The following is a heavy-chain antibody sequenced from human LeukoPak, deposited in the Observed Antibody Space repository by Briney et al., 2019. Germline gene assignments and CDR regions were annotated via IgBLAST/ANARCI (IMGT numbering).Heavy chain of an antibody. J-gene: IGHJ4*02. V-gene: IGHV4-28*01. Sequence: SDTLSLTCAVSGYSISSANWWGWIRQSPGRGLEWIGYIYNTGSTHYNPSLTSRVTMSVDKSKNQFSLKLSSVTAADTAVYYCARAQLTDIVVVPAVHFDYWGQGTLVTVSS. CDR1: GYSISSANW. D-gene: IGHD2-2*01. CDR3: ARAQLTDIVVVPAVHFDY. CDR2: IYNTGST.